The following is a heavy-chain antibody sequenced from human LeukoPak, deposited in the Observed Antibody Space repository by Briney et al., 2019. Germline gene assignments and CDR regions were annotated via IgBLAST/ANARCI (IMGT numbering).Heavy chain of an antibody. CDR1: GSTFSSHT. Sequence: GGSLRLSCAASGSTFSSHTMNWVRQAPGKGLEWVSYISSTSSAIYYADSVKGRFTISRDNAKSSLYLQMNSLRAEDTAVYYCARNLPAADYWGQGTLVTVSS. V-gene: IGHV3-48*04. CDR2: ISSTSSAI. CDR3: ARNLPAADY. J-gene: IGHJ4*02. D-gene: IGHD2-2*01.